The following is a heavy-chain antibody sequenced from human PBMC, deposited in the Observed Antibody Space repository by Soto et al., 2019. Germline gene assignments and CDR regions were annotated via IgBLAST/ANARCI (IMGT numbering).Heavy chain of an antibody. CDR3: ARDRDMVGATGAFGY. V-gene: IGHV3-48*02. CDR1: GFTFSSYS. Sequence: GGSLRLSCAAPGFTFSSYSMNWVRQAPGKGLEWVSYISSSSSTIYYADSVKGRFTISRDNAKNSLYLQMNSLRDDDTAVYYCARDRDMVGATGAFGYWGQGTLVTVSS. J-gene: IGHJ4*02. D-gene: IGHD1-26*01. CDR2: ISSSSSTI.